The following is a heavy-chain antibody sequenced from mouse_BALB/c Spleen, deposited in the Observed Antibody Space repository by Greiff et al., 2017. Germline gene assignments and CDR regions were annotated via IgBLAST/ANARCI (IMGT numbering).Heavy chain of an antibody. CDR1: SYTSTAYA. Sequence: VQLKLSGPELVRPGVPAKIPCKGSSYTSTAYAMHWVNQSHAKSLEWIVVISTYDGNPNYNQTFKGKATMTVDKSTRTANMELARLTSEDAAVYYCARGRACYCKVDAMDYWGRGTSVTVSS. J-gene: IGHJ4*01. D-gene: IGHD3-3*01. CDR3: ARGRACYCKVDAMDY. V-gene: IGHV1-67*01. CDR2: ISTYDGNP.